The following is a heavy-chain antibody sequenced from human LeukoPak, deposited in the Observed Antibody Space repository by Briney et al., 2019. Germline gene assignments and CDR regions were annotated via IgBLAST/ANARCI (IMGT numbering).Heavy chain of an antibody. CDR3: AKAPSPSGSYFDY. CDR1: GFTFDDYA. CDR2: ISWNSGSI. D-gene: IGHD1-26*01. J-gene: IGHJ4*02. V-gene: IGHV3-9*03. Sequence: PGGSLRLSCAASGFTFDDYAMHWVRQAPGKGLEWVSGISWNSGSIGYADSVKGRFTISRDNAKNSLYLQMNSLRAEDMALYYCAKAPSPSGSYFDYWGQGTLVTVSS.